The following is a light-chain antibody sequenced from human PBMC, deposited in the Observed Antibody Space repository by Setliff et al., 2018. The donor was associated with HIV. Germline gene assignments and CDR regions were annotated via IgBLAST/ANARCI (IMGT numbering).Light chain of an antibody. J-gene: IGLJ1*01. CDR3: SSYTSSSTPYV. CDR2: EVS. V-gene: IGLV2-14*01. Sequence: QSVLTQSASVSGSPGQSITISCTGTSSDVNGYNYVSWYQQHPGKAPKLMIYEVSNRPSGVSNRFSGSKSGNTASLTISGLQAEDEADYYCSSYTSSSTPYVFGTGTKVT. CDR1: SSDVNGYNY.